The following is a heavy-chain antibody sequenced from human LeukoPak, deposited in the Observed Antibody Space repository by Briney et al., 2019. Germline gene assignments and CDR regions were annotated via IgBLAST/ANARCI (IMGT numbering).Heavy chain of an antibody. J-gene: IGHJ5*02. CDR3: ARGAHVLLWFGEKNNWFDP. D-gene: IGHD3-10*01. Sequence: PSETLSLTCTVSGGSISSYYWSWIRQPAGKGLEWIGRIYTSGSTNYNPSLKSRVTMSVDTSKNQFSLKLSSVTAADTAVYYCARGAHVLLWFGEKNNWFDPWGQGTLVTVSS. CDR2: IYTSGST. CDR1: GGSISSYY. V-gene: IGHV4-4*07.